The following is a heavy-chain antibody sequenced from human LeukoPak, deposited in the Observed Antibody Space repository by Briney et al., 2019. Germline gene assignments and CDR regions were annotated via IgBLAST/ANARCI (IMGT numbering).Heavy chain of an antibody. CDR3: ARFPSSWSN. CDR2: ISGSGGST. J-gene: IGHJ4*02. D-gene: IGHD6-13*01. CDR1: GFTFSSYA. Sequence: PGGSLRPSCTASGFTFSSYAMSWVRQAPGKGLEWVSAISGSGGSTYYADSVKGRFTISRDNSKNTLYLQMNSLRAEDTAVYYCARFPSSWSNWGQGTLVTVSS. V-gene: IGHV3-23*01.